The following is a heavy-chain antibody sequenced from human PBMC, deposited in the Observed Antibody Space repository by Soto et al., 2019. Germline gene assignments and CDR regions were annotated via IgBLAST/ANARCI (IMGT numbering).Heavy chain of an antibody. Sequence: EVQLLESGGGLVQPGGSLRLSCAASGFTFSSYAMSWVRQAPGKGLEWVSAISGSGGSTYYADSVKGRFTISRDNSKNSLYLQMNSLRAEDTALYYCARATTIFGVVPPGYYFDYWGQGTLVTVSS. CDR3: ARATTIFGVVPPGYYFDY. CDR1: GFTFSSYA. CDR2: ISGSGGST. J-gene: IGHJ4*02. V-gene: IGHV3-23*01. D-gene: IGHD3-3*01.